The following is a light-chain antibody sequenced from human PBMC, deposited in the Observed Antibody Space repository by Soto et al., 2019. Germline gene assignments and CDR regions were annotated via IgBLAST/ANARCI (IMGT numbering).Light chain of an antibody. Sequence: QSALTQPRSVSGSPGQSVTISCTGTSSDVGGYNYVSWYQQHPGKAPKLMIYDVDMRPSGVPDRFSGSKSGNTASLTISGLQAEDEADYYCCSYAGSYTLYVSGTGTKVTVL. CDR1: SSDVGGYNY. CDR2: DVD. CDR3: CSYAGSYTLYV. J-gene: IGLJ1*01. V-gene: IGLV2-11*01.